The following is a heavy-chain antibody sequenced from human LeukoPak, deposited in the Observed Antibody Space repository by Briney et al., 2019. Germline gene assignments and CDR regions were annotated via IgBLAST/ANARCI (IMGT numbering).Heavy chain of an antibody. D-gene: IGHD5-12*01. Sequence: GGSPRLSCAASGFTVSSNYMSWVRQAPGKGLEWVSVIYSGGSTYYADSVKGRFTISRDNSKNTLYLQMNSLRAEDTAVYYCAGGSGYDRHYYYGMDVWGQGTTVTVSS. J-gene: IGHJ6*02. CDR2: IYSGGST. CDR3: AGGSGYDRHYYYGMDV. CDR1: GFTVSSNY. V-gene: IGHV3-53*01.